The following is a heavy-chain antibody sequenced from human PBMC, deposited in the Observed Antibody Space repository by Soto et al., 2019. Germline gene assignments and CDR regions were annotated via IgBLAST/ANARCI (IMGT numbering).Heavy chain of an antibody. V-gene: IGHV3-48*02. Sequence: PGGSLRRSCAASGFTFSSYRMNWVRQTQGKGLEWVSYISSSSSTIYYADSVKGRFTISRDNAKNSLYLQMNSLRDEDTAVYYCARDRCVGYCISTSDYYYYGMDVWGQGTTVTVSS. J-gene: IGHJ6*02. CDR3: ARDRCVGYCISTSDYYYYGMDV. D-gene: IGHD2-2*01. CDR1: GFTFSSYR. CDR2: ISSSSSTI.